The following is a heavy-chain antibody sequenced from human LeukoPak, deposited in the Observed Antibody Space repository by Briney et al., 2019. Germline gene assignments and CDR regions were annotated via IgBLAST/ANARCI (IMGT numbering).Heavy chain of an antibody. CDR3: ARDRRDGYKY. CDR1: GFTFSSYW. Sequence: PGGSLRLTCSASGFTFSSYWMSWVHQAPGKGLEWVANIKQDGSEKYYVDSVKGRFTISRDNAKNSLYLQMNSLRAEDTAVYYCARDRRDGYKYWGQGTLVTVSS. V-gene: IGHV3-7*01. J-gene: IGHJ4*02. CDR2: IKQDGSEK. D-gene: IGHD5-24*01.